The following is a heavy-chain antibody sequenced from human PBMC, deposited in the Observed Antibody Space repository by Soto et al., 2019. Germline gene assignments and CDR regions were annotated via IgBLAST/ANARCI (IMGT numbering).Heavy chain of an antibody. CDR2: IYHSGST. CDR1: GDSITTSKW. D-gene: IGHD3-10*01. V-gene: IGHV4-4*02. Sequence: SETLSLTCVVSGDSITTSKWWSWVRQHPGKGLEWIGEIYHSGSTTYSPSLKRRVTLSVDKSRNEFSLRLNDVTAADTAIYFCARGPRSGSYSVDGFDVWGQGTVVTVSS. CDR3: ARGPRSGSYSVDGFDV. J-gene: IGHJ3*01.